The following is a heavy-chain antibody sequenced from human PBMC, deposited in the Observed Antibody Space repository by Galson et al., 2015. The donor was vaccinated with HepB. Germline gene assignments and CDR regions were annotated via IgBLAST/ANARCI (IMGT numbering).Heavy chain of an antibody. CDR3: ARDLSSGYGMDV. Sequence: SLRLSCAASGFTVSSNYMSWVRQAPGKGLEWVSVIYSGGSTYYADSVKGRFTISRDNSKNTLYLQMNSLRAEDTAVYYCARDLSSGYGMDVWGQGTTVTVSS. CDR1: GFTVSSNY. CDR2: IYSGGST. J-gene: IGHJ6*02. V-gene: IGHV3-53*01. D-gene: IGHD3-10*01.